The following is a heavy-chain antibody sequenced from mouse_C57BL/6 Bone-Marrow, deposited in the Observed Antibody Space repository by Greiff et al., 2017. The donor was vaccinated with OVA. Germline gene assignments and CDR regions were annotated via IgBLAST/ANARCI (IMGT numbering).Heavy chain of an antibody. CDR1: GYSITSGYY. V-gene: IGHV3-6*01. CDR2: ISYDGSN. Sequence: EVKLVESGPGLVKPSQSLSLTCSVTGYSITSGYYWNWIRQFPGNKLEWMGYISYDGSNNYNPSLKNRISITRDTSKNQFFLKLNSVTTEDTATYYCAREGLRRGYYAMDYWGQGTSVTVSS. CDR3: AREGLRRGYYAMDY. J-gene: IGHJ4*01. D-gene: IGHD2-4*01.